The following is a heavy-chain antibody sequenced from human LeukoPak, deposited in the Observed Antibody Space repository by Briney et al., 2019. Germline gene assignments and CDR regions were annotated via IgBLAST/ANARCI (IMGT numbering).Heavy chain of an antibody. D-gene: IGHD2-2*02. J-gene: IGHJ6*03. V-gene: IGHV1-2*02. CDR3: ARGVYCSSASCYSRLGYYYYYMDV. CDR2: INPNSGGT. Sequence: ASVKVSCKASGYTFTGYYMHWVRQAPGQGLEWMGWINPNSGGTNYAQNFQGRVTMTRDTSITTAYMELTRLRSDDTAVYYCARGVYCSSASCYSRLGYYYYYMDVWGKGTTVTVSS. CDR1: GYTFTGYY.